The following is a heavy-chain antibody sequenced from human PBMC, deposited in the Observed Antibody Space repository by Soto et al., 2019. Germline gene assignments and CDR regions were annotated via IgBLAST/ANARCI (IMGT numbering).Heavy chain of an antibody. J-gene: IGHJ4*02. Sequence: SETLSLTCAVSGGSFTSNNWWTWVRQPPGQGLEWIGEIYRTGSTNYNPSLKSRVTISLDKSENQFSLKVTSLTAADTAVYYCASRDPGTIVDYRGQGTLVTGSS. CDR2: IYRTGST. CDR1: GGSFTSNNW. CDR3: ASRDPGTIVDY. D-gene: IGHD1-7*01. V-gene: IGHV4-4*02.